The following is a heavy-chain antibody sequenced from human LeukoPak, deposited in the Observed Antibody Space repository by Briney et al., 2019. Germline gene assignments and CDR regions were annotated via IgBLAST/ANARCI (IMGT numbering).Heavy chain of an antibody. D-gene: IGHD3-9*01. CDR2: IGTAGDT. V-gene: IGHV3-13*01. CDR3: AREGSNYDILTGYHYYGMDV. CDR1: GFTFSSYD. J-gene: IGHJ6*02. Sequence: TGGSLRLSCAASGFTFSSYDMHWVRQATGKGLEWVSAIGTAGDTYYPGSVKGRFTISRENAKNSLYLQMNSLRAEDAAVYYCAREGSNYDILTGYHYYGMDVWGQGTTVTVSS.